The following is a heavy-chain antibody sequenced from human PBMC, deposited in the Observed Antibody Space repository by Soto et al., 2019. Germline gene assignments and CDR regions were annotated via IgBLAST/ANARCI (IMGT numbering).Heavy chain of an antibody. CDR1: GYTFTSYG. V-gene: IGHV1-18*01. CDR2: ISGYNGDT. J-gene: IGHJ4*02. D-gene: IGHD3-16*01. CDR3: ARDWVXDLAY. Sequence: QVQLVQSGGEVKQPGASVKVSCKTSGYTFTSYGISWVRQAPGQGLAWMGWISGYNGDTKYVQKFQGRVTLTTDTSTNTAYMEXRXXRXDDXXVXXCARDWVXDLAYWGQGTLVTVSS.